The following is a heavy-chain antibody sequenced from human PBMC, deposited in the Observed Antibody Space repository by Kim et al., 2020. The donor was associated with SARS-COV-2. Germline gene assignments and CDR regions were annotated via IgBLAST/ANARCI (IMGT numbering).Heavy chain of an antibody. J-gene: IGHJ3*02. V-gene: IGHV3-30*03. CDR3: ADLSARRERGSVEGAFDI. Sequence: KGRFTISRDNSKNTLYLQMNSLRAEDTAVYYCADLSARRERGSVEGAFDIWGQGTMVTVSS. D-gene: IGHD3-10*01.